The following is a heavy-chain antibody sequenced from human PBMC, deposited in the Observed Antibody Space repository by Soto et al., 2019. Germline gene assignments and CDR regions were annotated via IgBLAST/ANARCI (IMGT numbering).Heavy chain of an antibody. V-gene: IGHV3-43D*04. CDR2: ISWDGGST. CDR3: AKSAGSGYLALYYFDY. D-gene: IGHD3-3*01. J-gene: IGHJ4*02. CDR1: GFTFDDYA. Sequence: PGGSLRLSCAASGFTFDDYAMHWVRQAPGKGLEWVSLISWDGGSTYYADSVKGRFTISRDNSKNSLYLQMNSLRAEDTALYYCAKSAGSGYLALYYFDYWGQGTLVTVSS.